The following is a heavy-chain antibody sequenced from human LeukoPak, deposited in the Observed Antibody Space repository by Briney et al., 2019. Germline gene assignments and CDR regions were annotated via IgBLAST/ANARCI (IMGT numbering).Heavy chain of an antibody. Sequence: ASVTVSCKASGYTFTSYGISWVRQAPGQGLEWMGWISANNGNTHYAQKLQGRVTMTTDTSTSTVYMELRSLRSDDTAVYYCARGSPPRRNYDSRGYYSYYFDYWGQGTLVTASS. CDR1: GYTFTSYG. CDR3: ARGSPPRRNYDSRGYYSYYFDY. CDR2: ISANNGNT. J-gene: IGHJ4*02. V-gene: IGHV1-18*01. D-gene: IGHD3-22*01.